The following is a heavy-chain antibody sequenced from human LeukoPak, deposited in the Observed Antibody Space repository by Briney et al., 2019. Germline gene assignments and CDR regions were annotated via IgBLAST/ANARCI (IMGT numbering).Heavy chain of an antibody. V-gene: IGHV4-39*01. J-gene: IGHJ3*02. CDR3: ARGPGGYRVGDAFDI. D-gene: IGHD5-12*01. Sequence: PSETLSLTCTVSGGSISSSSYYWGWIRQPPGKGLEWIGNIYYSGSTYYNPSLKSRVTISVDTSKNQFSLKLSSVTAADTAVYYCARGPGGYRVGDAFDIWGQGTMVTVSS. CDR1: GGSISSSSYY. CDR2: IYYSGST.